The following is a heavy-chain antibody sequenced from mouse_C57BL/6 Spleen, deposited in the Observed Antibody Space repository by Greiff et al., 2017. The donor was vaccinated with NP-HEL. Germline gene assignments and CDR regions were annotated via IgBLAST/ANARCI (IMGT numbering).Heavy chain of an antibody. CDR3: ARQGGGFYYYAMDY. Sequence: EVMLVESGGGLVKPGGSLKLSCAASGFTFSDYGMHWVRQAPEKGLEWVAYISRGSSTIYYADTVKGRFTISRDNAKNTLFLQMTSLRSEDTAMYYCARQGGGFYYYAMDYWGQGTSVTVSS. J-gene: IGHJ4*01. CDR1: GFTFSDYG. CDR2: ISRGSSTI. V-gene: IGHV5-17*01.